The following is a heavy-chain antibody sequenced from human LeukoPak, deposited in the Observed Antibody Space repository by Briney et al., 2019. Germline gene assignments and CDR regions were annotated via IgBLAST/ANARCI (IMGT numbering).Heavy chain of an antibody. CDR1: GYSFTTYW. CDR2: ISPDDSEI. V-gene: IGHV5-51*01. J-gene: IGHJ4*02. CDR3: ARHEGGGSYYSY. D-gene: IGHD1-26*01. Sequence: GASLQISCQCSGYSFTTYWIGWVRQLPGRGLEWMGIISPDDSEIRYSPSFRGQVTISADKSISTAYLQWRSLKASDTAIYYCARHEGGGSYYSYWGQGTLVTVSS.